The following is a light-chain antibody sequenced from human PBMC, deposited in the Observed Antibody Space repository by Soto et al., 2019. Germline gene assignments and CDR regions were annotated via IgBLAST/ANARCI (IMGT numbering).Light chain of an antibody. J-gene: IGKJ5*01. CDR1: QSVDSH. CDR3: QQLNSYPPIT. V-gene: IGKV3-11*01. CDR2: GAS. Sequence: EIVLTQFPASLSLSPGERVTLSCRASQSVDSHLVWYQQRPGQAPRLLIFGASNRATGIPARFSGSGSGTDFTLAISRLEPDDFATYYCQQLNSYPPITFGQGTRLEIK.